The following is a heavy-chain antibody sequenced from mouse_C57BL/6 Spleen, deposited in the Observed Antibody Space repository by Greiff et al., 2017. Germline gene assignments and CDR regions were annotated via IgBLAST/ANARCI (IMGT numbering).Heavy chain of an antibody. CDR3: ARVTTVVATGGYFDD. J-gene: IGHJ2*01. Sequence: VQVVESGAELARPGASVKLSCKASGYTFTSYGISWVKQRTGQGLEWIGEIYPRSGNTYYNEKFKGKATLTADKSSSTAYMELRSLTSEDSAVYFCARVTTVVATGGYFDDWGQGTTRTVSS. CDR2: IYPRSGNT. D-gene: IGHD1-1*01. CDR1: GYTFTSYG. V-gene: IGHV1-81*01.